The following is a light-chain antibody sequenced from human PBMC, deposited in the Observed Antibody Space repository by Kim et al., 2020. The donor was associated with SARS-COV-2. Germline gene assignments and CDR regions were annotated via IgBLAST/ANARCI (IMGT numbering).Light chain of an antibody. Sequence: GKTVAISCPRSSGSIASNYVQWYQQRPSSSPTTMIYADNQRPSEVPDRFAGSIDSSSNSASLTISGLNTEDEADYYCQSYDSTNQVFGGGTQLTVL. V-gene: IGLV6-57*01. CDR2: ADN. J-gene: IGLJ3*02. CDR1: SGSIASNY. CDR3: QSYDSTNQV.